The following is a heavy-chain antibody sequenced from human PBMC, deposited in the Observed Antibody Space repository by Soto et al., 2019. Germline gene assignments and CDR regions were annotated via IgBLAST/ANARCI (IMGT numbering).Heavy chain of an antibody. D-gene: IGHD2-2*01. V-gene: IGHV4-59*01. J-gene: IGHJ3*02. CDR1: GGSISSYY. CDR2: IYYSGST. CDR3: ARVRPGYCSSTSCYGWAIAAFDI. Sequence: SETLSLTCTVSGGSISSYYWSWIRQPPGKGLEWIGYIYYSGSTNYNPSLKSRVTISVDTSKNQFSPKLSSVTAADTAVYYCARVRPGYCSSTSCYGWAIAAFDIWGQGTMVTVSS.